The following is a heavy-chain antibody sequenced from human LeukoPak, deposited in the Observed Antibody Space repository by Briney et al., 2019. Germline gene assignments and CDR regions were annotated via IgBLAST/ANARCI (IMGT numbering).Heavy chain of an antibody. CDR1: GFPFSNYA. CDR3: AKDIGSGSRGSYYFDY. CDR2: SDGRGGST. J-gene: IGHJ4*02. Sequence: GGSLRLSCTASGFPFSNYAMSWVRQAPGKGPEWVSASDGRGGSTYYADSVKGRFTISRDNSKNMVYLQMNSLRAEDTAVYYCAKDIGSGSRGSYYFDYWGQGTLVTVSS. V-gene: IGHV3-23*01. D-gene: IGHD3-10*01.